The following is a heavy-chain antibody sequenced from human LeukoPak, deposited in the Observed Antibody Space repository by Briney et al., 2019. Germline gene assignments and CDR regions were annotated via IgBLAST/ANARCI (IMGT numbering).Heavy chain of an antibody. CDR3: ARAYYDFWSGYYSVSSDY. CDR1: GFTFSSYW. CDR2: INSDGSST. D-gene: IGHD3-3*01. Sequence: GGSLRLSCAASGFTFSSYWMHWVRHAPGKGLVWVSRINSDGSSTSYADSVKGRFTISRDNAKNTLYLQMNSLRAEDTAVYYCARAYYDFWSGYYSVSSDYWGQGTLVTVSS. V-gene: IGHV3-74*01. J-gene: IGHJ4*02.